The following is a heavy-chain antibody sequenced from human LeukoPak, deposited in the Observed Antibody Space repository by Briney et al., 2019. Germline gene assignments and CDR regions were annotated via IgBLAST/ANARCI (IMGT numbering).Heavy chain of an antibody. J-gene: IGHJ4*02. CDR3: ASESIVTTSFDY. CDR2: IYYSGSA. Sequence: SSETLSLTCTVSGGSISSYYWSWIRQSPGKGLEWIGYIYYSGSASYNPSLKSRVTISVDTSKNQFSLRLSSVTAADTAVYYCASESIVTTSFDYWGQGTLVTVSS. D-gene: IGHD5-12*01. V-gene: IGHV4-59*01. CDR1: GGSISSYY.